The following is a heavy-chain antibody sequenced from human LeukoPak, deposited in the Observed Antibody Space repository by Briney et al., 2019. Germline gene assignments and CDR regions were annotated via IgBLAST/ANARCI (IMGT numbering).Heavy chain of an antibody. V-gene: IGHV4-59*01. D-gene: IGHD4-17*01. Sequence: SETLSLTCTVSGGSISSYYWSWIRQPPGKGLEWIGYIYYSGSTNYNPSLKSRVTISVDTSKNQFSLKLSSVTAADTAVYYCARSDADGWDYWGQGTLVTVSS. CDR2: IYYSGST. CDR3: ARSDADGWDY. J-gene: IGHJ4*02. CDR1: GGSISSYY.